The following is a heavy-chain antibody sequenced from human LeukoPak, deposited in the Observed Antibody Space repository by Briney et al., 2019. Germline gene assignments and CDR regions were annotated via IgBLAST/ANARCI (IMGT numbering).Heavy chain of an antibody. D-gene: IGHD1-14*01. Sequence: SGGSLRLSCAASAFTFSSYPMSWVSQTPGKGLEWVSSISDTTYYAESVKGRFTISRDNSKNTLYLQMSSLRAEDTAVYYCANIKNDYWGQGTLVTVSS. J-gene: IGHJ4*02. CDR1: AFTFSSYP. V-gene: IGHV3-23*01. CDR2: ISDTT. CDR3: ANIKNDY.